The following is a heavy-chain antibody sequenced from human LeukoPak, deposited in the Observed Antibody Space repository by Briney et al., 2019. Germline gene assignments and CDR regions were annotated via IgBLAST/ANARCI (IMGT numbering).Heavy chain of an antibody. J-gene: IGHJ6*03. V-gene: IGHV4-39*07. Sequence: SETLSLTCTVSGGSINSSPYYWGWIRQPPGKGLEWIASLYYSGTTYYNPSLKSRVTISVNTSKNQFSLKLSSVTAADTAVYYCARDGYNDYYYYYMDVWGKGTTVTVSS. CDR2: LYYSGTT. D-gene: IGHD5-24*01. CDR3: ARDGYNDYYYYYMDV. CDR1: GGSINSSPYY.